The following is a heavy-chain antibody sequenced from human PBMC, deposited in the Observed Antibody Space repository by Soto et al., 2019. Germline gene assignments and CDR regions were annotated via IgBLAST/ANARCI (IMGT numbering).Heavy chain of an antibody. D-gene: IGHD3-16*01. V-gene: IGHV1-3*01. J-gene: IGHJ3*02. CDR3: AGLTPRDDALDI. Sequence: ASVKVSCKASGYTFTSYAMHWVRQAPGQRLEWMGWINAGNGNTKYSQKFQGRVTITRDTSASTAYMELSSLRSEDTAVYYCAGLTPRDDALDIWGQGTMVTVSS. CDR1: GYTFTSYA. CDR2: INAGNGNT.